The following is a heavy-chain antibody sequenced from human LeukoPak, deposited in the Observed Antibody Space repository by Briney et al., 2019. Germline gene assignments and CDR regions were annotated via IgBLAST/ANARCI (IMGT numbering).Heavy chain of an antibody. J-gene: IGHJ4*02. V-gene: IGHV4-30-2*01. CDR1: GGSISSGGYS. Sequence: SETLSLTCAVSGGSISSGGYSWSWIRQPPGKGLEWIGYIYHSGSTYYNPSLKSRVTISVDRSKNQFSLKLSSVTAADTAVYYCARGLYSYGFRGFDYWGQGTLVTVSS. CDR3: ARGLYSYGFRGFDY. D-gene: IGHD5-18*01. CDR2: IYHSGST.